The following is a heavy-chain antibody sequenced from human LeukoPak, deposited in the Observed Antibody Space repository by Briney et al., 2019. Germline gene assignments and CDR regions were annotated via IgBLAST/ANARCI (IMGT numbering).Heavy chain of an antibody. Sequence: SQTLSPTCIVSAGSISSYYWSWIRQPPGQDLEWIGYIYYSGSTNYNPSLKSRVTISVDTSKNQFSLKLSSVTAADTAVYYCARHWEGDCYNWGDAFDIWGQGTMVTVSS. CDR1: AGSISSYY. J-gene: IGHJ3*02. CDR2: IYYSGST. CDR3: ARHWEGDCYNWGDAFDI. V-gene: IGHV4-59*01. D-gene: IGHD5-24*01.